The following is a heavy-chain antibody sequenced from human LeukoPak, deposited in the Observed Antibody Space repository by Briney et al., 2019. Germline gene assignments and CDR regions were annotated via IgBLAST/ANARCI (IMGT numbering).Heavy chain of an antibody. CDR1: GFTFSSYA. J-gene: IGHJ4*02. CDR3: ARLYGSGSYFDY. Sequence: GGSLRLSCAASGFTFSSYAMHWVRQAPGKGLEWVAVISYDGSNKYYADSVKGRSTISRDNSKNTLYLQMNSLRAEDTAVYYCARLYGSGSYFDYWGQGTLVTVSS. V-gene: IGHV3-30*04. D-gene: IGHD3-10*01. CDR2: ISYDGSNK.